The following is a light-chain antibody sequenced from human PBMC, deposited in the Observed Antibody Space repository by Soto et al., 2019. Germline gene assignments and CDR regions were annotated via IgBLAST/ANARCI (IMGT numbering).Light chain of an antibody. CDR3: LQRRNWPET. Sequence: EIVLTQSPATLSLSPGERDTLSYSARQNVSSFLASYQQKPGQAPRLLIYDAANRATGIPARCSGSGSGTDFTLTISTLEPEDFAVYHWLQRRNWPETFGPGDKVDIK. J-gene: IGKJ3*01. CDR1: QNVSSF. V-gene: IGKV3-11*01. CDR2: DAA.